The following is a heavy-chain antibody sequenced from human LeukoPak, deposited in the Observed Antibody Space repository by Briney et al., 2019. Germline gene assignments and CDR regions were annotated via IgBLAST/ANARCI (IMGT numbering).Heavy chain of an antibody. J-gene: IGHJ4*02. Sequence: PSETLSLTCAVYGGSFSGYYWSWIRQPPGKGLEWIGEINHSGSTNYNPSLKSRVTMSVDTSKNQFSLKLSSVTAADTAVYYCARGLSSGQFDYWGQGTLVTVSS. CDR2: INHSGST. CDR1: GGSFSGYY. CDR3: ARGLSSGQFDY. D-gene: IGHD6-19*01. V-gene: IGHV4-34*01.